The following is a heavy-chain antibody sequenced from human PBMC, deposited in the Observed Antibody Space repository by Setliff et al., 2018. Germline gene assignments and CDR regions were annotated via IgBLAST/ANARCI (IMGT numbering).Heavy chain of an antibody. J-gene: IGHJ6*03. CDR2: IIPITGTT. CDR3: ARERGDIVTTTSYYYYLDV. D-gene: IGHD5-12*01. Sequence: SVKVSCKASGGTLTTFTTYSLIWVRQAPGQGLEWMGGIIPITGTTNYAQRFQGRVTITTDESTSTAYMELSSLRSEDTAVYYCARERGDIVTTTSYYYYLDVWGKGTTVTVSS. CDR1: GGTLTTFTTYS. V-gene: IGHV1-69*16.